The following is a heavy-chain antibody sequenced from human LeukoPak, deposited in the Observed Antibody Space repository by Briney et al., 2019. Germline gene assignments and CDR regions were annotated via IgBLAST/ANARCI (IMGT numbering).Heavy chain of an antibody. J-gene: IGHJ6*03. CDR2: INSDGINT. CDR1: GFTFSNYW. D-gene: IGHD3-22*01. Sequence: GGSLRLSCAASGFTFSNYWMHWVRQAPGKGLVWVSRINSDGINTSYADSVKGRFTISRDNAKNSLYLQMNSLRAEDTALYYCARVGSSGYYGRSLDYYYMDVWGKGTTVTVSS. V-gene: IGHV3-74*01. CDR3: ARVGSSGYYGRSLDYYYMDV.